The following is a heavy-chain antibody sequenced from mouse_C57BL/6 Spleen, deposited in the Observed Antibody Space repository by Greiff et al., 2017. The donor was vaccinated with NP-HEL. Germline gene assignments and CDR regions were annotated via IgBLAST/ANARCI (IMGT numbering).Heavy chain of an antibody. CDR1: GYTFTDYY. CDR2: IYPGSGNT. CDR3: ARSSSTGAFDY. V-gene: IGHV1-76*01. D-gene: IGHD4-1*02. J-gene: IGHJ2*01. Sequence: QVQLQQSGAELVRPGASVKLSCKASGYTFTDYYINWVKQRPGQGLEWIARIYPGSGNTYYNEKFKGKATLTAEKSSSTAYMQLSSLTSEDSAVYFCARSSSTGAFDYWGQGTTLTVSS.